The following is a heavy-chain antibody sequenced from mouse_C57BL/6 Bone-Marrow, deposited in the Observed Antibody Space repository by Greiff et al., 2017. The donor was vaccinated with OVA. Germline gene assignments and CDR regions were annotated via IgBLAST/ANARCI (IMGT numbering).Heavy chain of an antibody. V-gene: IGHV14-2*01. Sequence: EVKLVESGAELVKPGASVKLSCTASGFNIKDYYMHWVKQRTEQGLEWIGRIDPEDGETKYAPKFPGKATITADTSANTAYLQLSSLTSEDTAVYYLARILITTVVAKWYFDVWGTGTTVTVSS. CDR3: ARILITTVVAKWYFDV. CDR2: IDPEDGET. J-gene: IGHJ1*03. CDR1: GFNIKDYY. D-gene: IGHD1-1*01.